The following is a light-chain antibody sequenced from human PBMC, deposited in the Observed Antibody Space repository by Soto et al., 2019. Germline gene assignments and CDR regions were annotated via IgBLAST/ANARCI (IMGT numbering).Light chain of an antibody. CDR1: QSVSSY. CDR2: DAS. J-gene: IGKJ5*01. V-gene: IGKV3-11*01. CDR3: QQRADWPIT. Sequence: ENVLSQSPATLSLSPGERATLSWIASQSVSSYLAWYQQKPGQAPRLLIYDASNRATGIPARFSGSGSGTDFTLTISSLEPDDFAVYYCQQRADWPITFGQGTRLEIK.